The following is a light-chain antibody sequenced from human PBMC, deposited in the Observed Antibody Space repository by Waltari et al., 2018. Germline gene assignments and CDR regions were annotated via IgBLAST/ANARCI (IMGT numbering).Light chain of an antibody. CDR1: QDISNY. CDR2: DAS. V-gene: IGKV1-33*01. CDR3: QQYDNLLFT. J-gene: IGKJ3*01. Sequence: DIQMTQSPSSLSASVGDRVTITCQASQDISNYLKWYQQKPGKAPKLLIYDASNLETGVPSRFSGSGSGTDFTFTISSLQPEDIATYYCQQYDNLLFTFGPGTKVDI.